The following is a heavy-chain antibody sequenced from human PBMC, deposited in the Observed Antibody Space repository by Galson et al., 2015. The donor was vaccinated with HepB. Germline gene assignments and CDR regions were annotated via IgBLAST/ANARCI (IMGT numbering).Heavy chain of an antibody. V-gene: IGHV1-18*04. CDR2: ISTYSGYT. J-gene: IGHJ5*02. D-gene: IGHD3-10*01. CDR3: ARAEVGELRMSKWLDP. Sequence: PVKVACKASGYTFTSHDISWARQAPGQGLEWMGGISTYSGYTHYAQKLQGRVTMTTDTSTSTAYMKLRRLRSDDTAVYYCARAEVGELRMSKWLDPWGQGTLVTVSS. CDR1: GYTFTSHD.